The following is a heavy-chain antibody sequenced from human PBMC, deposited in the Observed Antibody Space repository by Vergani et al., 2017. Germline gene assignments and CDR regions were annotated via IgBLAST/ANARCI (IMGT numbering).Heavy chain of an antibody. D-gene: IGHD4-17*01. V-gene: IGHV3-23*01. Sequence: EVQLLESGGGLVQPGGSLRLSCAASGFTFSSYAMSWVRQAPGKGLEWVSATSGSGGSTYYADSVKGRFTISRDHSKNTLYLQMNSLRAEDTAVYYCAKWKSDYGDSDFDYWGQGTLVTVSS. CDR3: AKWKSDYGDSDFDY. J-gene: IGHJ4*02. CDR2: TSGSGGST. CDR1: GFTFSSYA.